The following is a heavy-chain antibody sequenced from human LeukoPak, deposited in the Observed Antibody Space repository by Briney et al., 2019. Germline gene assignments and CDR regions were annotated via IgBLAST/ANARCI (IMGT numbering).Heavy chain of an antibody. V-gene: IGHV1-3*01. D-gene: IGHD3-10*01. J-gene: IGHJ4*02. CDR1: GYTFTSYA. Sequence: EASVKVSCKASGYTFTSYAMHWVRQAPGQRLEWMGWINAGNGNTKYSQKFQGRVTITRDTSASTAYMELSSLRSEDTAVYYCARGLWFGESEDYWGQGTLVTVSS. CDR3: ARGLWFGESEDY. CDR2: INAGNGNT.